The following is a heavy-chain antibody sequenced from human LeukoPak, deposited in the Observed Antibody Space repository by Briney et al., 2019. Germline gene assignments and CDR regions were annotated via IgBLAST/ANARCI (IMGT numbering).Heavy chain of an antibody. J-gene: IGHJ4*02. D-gene: IGHD7-27*01. CDR3: ARDVQSGPGY. CDR2: IKTDGSYT. V-gene: IGHV3-74*01. Sequence: GGSLRLSCAASGFTFTNYWVHWVRQAPGEGLVWVSRIKTDGSYTSYADSVKGRFTISRDNAKNTLYLQMNSLRAEDTAVYYCARDVQSGPGYWGQGTLVTVSS. CDR1: GFTFTNYW.